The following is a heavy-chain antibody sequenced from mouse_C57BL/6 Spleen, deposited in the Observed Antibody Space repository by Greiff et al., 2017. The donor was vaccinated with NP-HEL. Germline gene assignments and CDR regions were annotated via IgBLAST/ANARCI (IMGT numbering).Heavy chain of an antibody. D-gene: IGHD1-1*01. J-gene: IGHJ3*01. CDR1: GYTFTDYE. Sequence: VQLQQSGAELVRPGASVTLSCKASGYTFTDYEMHWVKQTTVHGLEWIGAIDPETGGTAYNQKFKGKAILTADKSSSTAYMELRSLTSEDSAVYYCTRSAGSSYPFAYWGQGTLVTVSA. V-gene: IGHV1-15*01. CDR2: IDPETGGT. CDR3: TRSAGSSYPFAY.